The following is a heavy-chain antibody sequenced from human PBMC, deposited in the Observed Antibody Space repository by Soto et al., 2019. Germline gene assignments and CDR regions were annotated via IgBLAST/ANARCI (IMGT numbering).Heavy chain of an antibody. CDR1: GYTFTSYY. Sequence: ASVKVSCKASGYTFTSYYMHWVRQAPGQGLEWMGIINPSGGSTSYAQKFQGRVTMTRDTSTSTVYMELSSLRSEDTAVYYCARNTRPLYDSSGYYFRYYYYGMDVWGQGTTVTVSS. CDR3: ARNTRPLYDSSGYYFRYYYYGMDV. CDR2: INPSGGST. J-gene: IGHJ6*02. D-gene: IGHD3-22*01. V-gene: IGHV1-46*01.